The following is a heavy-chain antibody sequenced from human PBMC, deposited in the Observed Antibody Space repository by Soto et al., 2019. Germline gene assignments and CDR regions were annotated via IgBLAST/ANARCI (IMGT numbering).Heavy chain of an antibody. D-gene: IGHD3-16*01. CDR1: GGTFSSYA. V-gene: IGHV1-69*13. Sequence: ASVKVSCKASGGTFSSYAISWVRQAPGQGLEWMGGIIPIFGTANYAQKFQGRVTITADESTSTAYMELSSLRSEDTAVYYCAIGASSSTATWGYYYYYYGMDVWGQGTTVTVSS. CDR3: AIGASSSTATWGYYYYYYGMDV. J-gene: IGHJ6*02. CDR2: IIPIFGTA.